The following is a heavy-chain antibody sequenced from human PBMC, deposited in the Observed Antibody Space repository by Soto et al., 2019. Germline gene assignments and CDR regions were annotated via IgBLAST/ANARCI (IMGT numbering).Heavy chain of an antibody. V-gene: IGHV4-34*10. CDR1: GGSVNGYY. CDR2: INHTGST. CDR3: AILTKPTAVTTAFRGGYGLDV. D-gene: IGHD4-17*01. Sequence: SETLSLTCAVYGGSVNGYYWNWIRQPPGKGLEWIGEINHTGSTHYNPSLKSRVTMSVDTSRNQFSLKLTSVTAADTAVYYCAILTKPTAVTTAFRGGYGLDVWGQGTTVTVSS. J-gene: IGHJ6*02.